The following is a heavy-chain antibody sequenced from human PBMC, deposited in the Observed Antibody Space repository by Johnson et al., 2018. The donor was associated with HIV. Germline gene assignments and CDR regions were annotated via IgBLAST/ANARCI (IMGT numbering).Heavy chain of an antibody. CDR1: GFTVSTNY. CDR2: IWYDGSNK. J-gene: IGHJ3*02. CDR3: AKVAVATAAGGVALDI. D-gene: IGHD6-13*01. V-gene: IGHV3-33*06. Sequence: QVQLVESGGGLVQPGGSLRLSCASGFTVSTNYMSWVRQAPGKGLEWVAVIWYDGSNKYYADSVKGRFTISRDLSNNILYLQMNSLRVEDTAVYYCAKVAVATAAGGVALDIWGPGTMVTVS.